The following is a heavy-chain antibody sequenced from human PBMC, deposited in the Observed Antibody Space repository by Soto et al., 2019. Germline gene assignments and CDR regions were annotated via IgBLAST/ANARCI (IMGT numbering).Heavy chain of an antibody. D-gene: IGHD6-6*01. CDR3: AKRAVIAARPGPFDY. V-gene: IGHV3-23*01. CDR2: ISGSGGST. J-gene: IGHJ4*02. CDR1: GFTFSSYV. Sequence: WGSLRLSCAASGFTFSSYVMSWVRQAPGKGLEWVSAISGSGGSTYYADSVKGRFTISRDNSKNTLYLQMNSLRAEDTAVYYCAKRAVIAARPGPFDYWGQGTLVTVSS.